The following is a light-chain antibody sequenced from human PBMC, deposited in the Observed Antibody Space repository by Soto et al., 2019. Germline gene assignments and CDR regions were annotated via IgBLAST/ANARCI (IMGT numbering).Light chain of an antibody. Sequence: QSALTQPASVSGSPGQSITISCTGTSSDVGSYNLVSWYQQHPGKAPKLMIYEGSKRPSGVSNRFSGSKSGNTASLTISGLQAEDEADYYCTSYTSSNTHVFGGGTKVTVL. CDR2: EGS. CDR3: TSYTSSNTHV. J-gene: IGLJ1*01. CDR1: SSDVGSYNL. V-gene: IGLV2-14*02.